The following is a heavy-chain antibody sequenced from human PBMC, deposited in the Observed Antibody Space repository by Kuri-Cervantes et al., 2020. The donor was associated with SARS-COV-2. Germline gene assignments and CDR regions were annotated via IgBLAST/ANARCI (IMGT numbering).Heavy chain of an antibody. D-gene: IGHD3-10*01. V-gene: IGHV3-23*01. CDR1: GFTFNNYA. CDR3: AKDKGFGELFFDY. CDR2: ISGDGDRA. Sequence: GESLKISCTASGFTFNNYAMRWVRQAPGKGLEWVSGISGDGDRAVYADSVKGRFTISRDNSKNMLYLQMNSLRAEDTAVYYCAKDKGFGELFFDYWGQGTLVTVSS. J-gene: IGHJ4*02.